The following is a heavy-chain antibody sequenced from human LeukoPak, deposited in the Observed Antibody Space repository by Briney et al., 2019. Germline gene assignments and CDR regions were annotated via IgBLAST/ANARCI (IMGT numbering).Heavy chain of an antibody. V-gene: IGHV3-30*18. CDR2: ISSDGSQK. CDR1: GFTFSSYA. D-gene: IGHD5-12*01. Sequence: PGRSLRLSCAASGFTFSSYAMHWVRQAPGKGLEWVAIISSDGSQKFYADSVKGRFTIPRDNSKNTLYLQMDSLRAEDTAVYYCAKDRGPYSGYDSFFGFWGQGTLVTVSS. J-gene: IGHJ4*02. CDR3: AKDRGPYSGYDSFFGF.